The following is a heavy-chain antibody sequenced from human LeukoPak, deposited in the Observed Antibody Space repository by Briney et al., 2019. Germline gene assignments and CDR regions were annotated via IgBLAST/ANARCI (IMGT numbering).Heavy chain of an antibody. CDR3: ARDTVGSLDY. V-gene: IGHV3-7*01. Sequence: GGSLRLSCAASGFAFSNSWMAWVRQAPGKGLEWVANIKQDGSTRHYADSLKGRFTISRDNPENSLYLQMNSLRADDTAVYYCARDTVGSLDYWGQGILVTVAS. D-gene: IGHD1-26*01. CDR1: GFAFSNSW. CDR2: IKQDGSTR. J-gene: IGHJ4*02.